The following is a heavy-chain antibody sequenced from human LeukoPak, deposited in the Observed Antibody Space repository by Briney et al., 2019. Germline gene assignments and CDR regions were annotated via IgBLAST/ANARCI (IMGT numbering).Heavy chain of an antibody. CDR3: ARDYADYVGYFFFDY. CDR2: ISGGGETT. J-gene: IGHJ4*02. Sequence: GGSLRLSSAASVFTLNNYAMNSGPEAPGEGLEYVSSISGGGETTSYADSAKGRFTISRDNSQNTMYLQMNSLRAEDTAVYYCARDYADYVGYFFFDYWGQGTLVTVSS. D-gene: IGHD4-17*01. V-gene: IGHV3-23*01. CDR1: VFTLNNYA.